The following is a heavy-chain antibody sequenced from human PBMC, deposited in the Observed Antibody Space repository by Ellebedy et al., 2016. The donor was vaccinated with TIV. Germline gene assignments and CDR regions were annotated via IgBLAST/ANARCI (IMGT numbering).Heavy chain of an antibody. V-gene: IGHV5-51*01. J-gene: IGHJ4*02. CDR1: GYSFTSYW. Sequence: ASVKVSCKGSGYSFTSYWIGWVRQMPGKGLEWMGIIYPGDSDTRYSPSFQGQVTISADKSISTAYLQWSSLKASDTAMYYCATPGGYGGYDLQFDYWGQGTLVTVSS. D-gene: IGHD5-12*01. CDR3: ATPGGYGGYDLQFDY. CDR2: IYPGDSDT.